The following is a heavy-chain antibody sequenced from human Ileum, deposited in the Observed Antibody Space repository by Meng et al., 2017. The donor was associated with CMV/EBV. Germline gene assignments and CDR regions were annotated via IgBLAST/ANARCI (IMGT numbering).Heavy chain of an antibody. Sequence: GESLKISCAASGFTFSNSWTHWVRQAPGKGLEWVSYISSSGSTIYYADSVKGRFTISRDNAKNSLYQQMNSLRAEDTAVYYCARLYSSSSGKGMDVWGQGTTVTVSS. CDR3: ARLYSSSSGKGMDV. J-gene: IGHJ6*02. D-gene: IGHD6-6*01. CDR2: ISSSGSTI. CDR1: GFTFSNSW. V-gene: IGHV3-48*03.